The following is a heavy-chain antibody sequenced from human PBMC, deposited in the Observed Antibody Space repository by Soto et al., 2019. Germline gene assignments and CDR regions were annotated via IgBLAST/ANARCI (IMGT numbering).Heavy chain of an antibody. Sequence: GGSLRLSCAASGFTFSSYGMHWVRQAPGKGLEWVAVIWYDGSNKYYADSVKGRFTISRDNSKNTLYLQMNSLRAEDTAVYYCARARRQQLVADYFDYWGQGTLVPVSS. CDR3: ARARRQQLVADYFDY. V-gene: IGHV3-33*01. D-gene: IGHD6-13*01. CDR1: GFTFSSYG. J-gene: IGHJ4*02. CDR2: IWYDGSNK.